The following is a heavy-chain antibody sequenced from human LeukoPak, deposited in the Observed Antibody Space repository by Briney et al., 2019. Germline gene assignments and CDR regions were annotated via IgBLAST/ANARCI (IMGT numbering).Heavy chain of an antibody. V-gene: IGHV3-21*01. CDR1: GFTCSRFS. J-gene: IGHJ4*02. CDR3: ALVGATSWAPFDY. CDR2: ISSSSSYI. D-gene: IGHD1-26*01. Sequence: GGSLTLSCAVSGFTCSRFSMTWVRQAPGKGLEWVSSISSSSSYIYYRDSVKGRFTISRDNAKNSLYLQMHSLRAEDTAVYYCALVGATSWAPFDYWGQGTLVTVSS.